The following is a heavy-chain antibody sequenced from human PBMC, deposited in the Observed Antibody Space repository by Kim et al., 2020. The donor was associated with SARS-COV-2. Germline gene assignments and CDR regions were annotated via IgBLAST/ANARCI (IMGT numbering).Heavy chain of an antibody. V-gene: IGHV3-9*01. CDR1: GFTFGDYA. Sequence: GGSLRLSCAASGFTFGDYAMHWVRQAPGKGLEWVSGISWNSGSIGYADSVKGRFTISRDNAKNSLYLQMNSLRAEDTALYYCAKDIVGRYYYYYGMDVWGQGTTVTVSS. CDR3: AKDIVGRYYYYYGMDV. J-gene: IGHJ6*02. D-gene: IGHD1-1*01. CDR2: ISWNSGSI.